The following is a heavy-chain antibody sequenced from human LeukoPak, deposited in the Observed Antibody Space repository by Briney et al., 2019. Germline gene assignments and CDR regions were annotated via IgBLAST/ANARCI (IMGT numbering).Heavy chain of an antibody. D-gene: IGHD6-13*01. CDR1: GFTFSSYS. V-gene: IGHV3-21*04. Sequence: GGSLRLSCAASGFTFSSYSMNWVRQAPGKGLEWVSSISSSSSYIYYADSVKGRFTISRDNAKNSVYLQMNSLRAEDTAVYYCAREIGSAARGRWGQGTLVTVSS. CDR3: AREIGSAARGR. J-gene: IGHJ4*02. CDR2: ISSSSSYI.